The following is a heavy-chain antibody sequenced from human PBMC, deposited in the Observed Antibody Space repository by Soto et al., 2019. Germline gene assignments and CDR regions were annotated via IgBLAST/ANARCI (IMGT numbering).Heavy chain of an antibody. CDR2: INAANGNA. CDR3: ARAPYGGSLDF. V-gene: IGHV1-3*01. Sequence: GASVKVSCTASGYTFTRYAMHWVRQAPGQRLEWMGWINAANGNAYYSQKFQGRVTITRDTSASTAHMELSSLRSEDTAVYYCARAPYGGSLDFWGQGILVTVSS. D-gene: IGHD4-17*01. J-gene: IGHJ4*02. CDR1: GYTFTRYA.